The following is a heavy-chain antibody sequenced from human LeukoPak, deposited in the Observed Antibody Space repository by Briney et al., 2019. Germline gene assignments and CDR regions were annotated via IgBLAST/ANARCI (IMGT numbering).Heavy chain of an antibody. D-gene: IGHD1-20*01. J-gene: IGHJ4*02. Sequence: HPGRSLRLSCAASGFTFDDYAMHWVRQAPGKGLEWVSGISWNSGSIGYADSVKGRITISRDNAKNSLYLQMNSLRAEDTAVYYCARRRYNWNAIDYWGQGTLVTVSS. CDR2: ISWNSGSI. V-gene: IGHV3-9*01. CDR1: GFTFDDYA. CDR3: ARRRYNWNAIDY.